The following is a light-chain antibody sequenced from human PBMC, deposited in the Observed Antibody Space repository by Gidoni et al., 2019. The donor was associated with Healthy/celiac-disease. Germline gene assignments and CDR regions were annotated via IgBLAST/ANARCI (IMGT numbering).Light chain of an antibody. CDR1: QSLVYSEGNTY. CDR3: MQGTHWPLT. CDR2: KVS. V-gene: IGKV2-30*01. Sequence: EVVRTQSPLSLPVTLGQPASISCRSSQSLVYSEGNTYLNWFQQRPGQSPRRLIYKVSNRDSGVPDRFSGSGSGTDFTLKISRVEAEDVGVYYCMQGTHWPLTFGGGTKVEIK. J-gene: IGKJ4*01.